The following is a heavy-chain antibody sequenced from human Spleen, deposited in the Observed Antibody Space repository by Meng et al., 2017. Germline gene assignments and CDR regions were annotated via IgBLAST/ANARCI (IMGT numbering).Heavy chain of an antibody. Sequence: QLPLQESGPGLVKPSETLSLTCTVSGGSISSSSYYWGWIRQPPGKGLEWIGSIYYSGTTYYNSSLKSRVTMSVDTSKNQFSLKLTSVTAADTAVYYCARGLQVFLSWGQGTLVTVSS. CDR2: IYYSGTT. V-gene: IGHV4-39*07. CDR3: ARGLQVFLS. CDR1: GGSISSSSYY. D-gene: IGHD1-1*01. J-gene: IGHJ1*01.